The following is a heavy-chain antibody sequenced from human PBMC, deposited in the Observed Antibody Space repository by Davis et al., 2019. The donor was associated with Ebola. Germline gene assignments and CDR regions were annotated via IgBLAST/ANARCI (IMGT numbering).Heavy chain of an antibody. CDR1: GFTFSSYG. D-gene: IGHD5-18*01. CDR3: AKDREGSYGYDYFDY. Sequence: GESLKISCAASGFTFSSYGMHWVRQAPGKGLEWVAVISYDGSNKYYADSVKGRFTISRDNSKNTLYLQMNSLRAEDTAVYYCAKDREGSYGYDYFDYWGQGTLVTVSS. CDR2: ISYDGSNK. V-gene: IGHV3-30*18. J-gene: IGHJ4*02.